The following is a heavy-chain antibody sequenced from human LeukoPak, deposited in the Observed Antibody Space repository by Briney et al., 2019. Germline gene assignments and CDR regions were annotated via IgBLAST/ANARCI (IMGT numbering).Heavy chain of an antibody. CDR2: IRYDGSNK. CDR3: ARASDYNSGYED. J-gene: IGHJ4*02. V-gene: IGHV3-30*02. Sequence: GGSLRLSCAASGFTFSSYGMHWVRQAPGKGLEWVAFIRYDGSNKYYADSVKGRFTISRDNSKNTLYLQMNSLRAEDTAVYYCARASDYNSGYEDWGQGTLVTVSS. D-gene: IGHD3-22*01. CDR1: GFTFSSYG.